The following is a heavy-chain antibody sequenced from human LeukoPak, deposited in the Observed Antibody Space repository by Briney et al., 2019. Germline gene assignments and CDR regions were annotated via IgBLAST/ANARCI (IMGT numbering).Heavy chain of an antibody. D-gene: IGHD3-9*01. Sequence: PSETLSLTCTVSGGSLNNDYFTWVRQPAGKGLEWIGRIHSGGTTNYNPSFMSRLTLSVDTSKNEISLRLTSVTAADTALYYCARDASDILTGYPKTPFDYWGQGTLVTVSS. CDR1: GGSLNNDY. V-gene: IGHV4-4*07. CDR3: ARDASDILTGYPKTPFDY. CDR2: IHSGGTT. J-gene: IGHJ4*02.